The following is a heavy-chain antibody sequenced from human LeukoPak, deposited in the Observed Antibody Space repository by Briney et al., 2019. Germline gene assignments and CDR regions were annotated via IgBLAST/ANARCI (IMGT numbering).Heavy chain of an antibody. J-gene: IGHJ4*02. V-gene: IGHV3-15*06. CDR1: GFAFTTAW. Sequence: GGSLRLSCLCSGFAFTTAWMSWVRQAPGKGLEWVGRIKETTYGGTTYYAAPVKGRFTISRDNSKNTLYLQMNSLRAEDTAVYYCAKDRGYSYVMYYFDYWGQGTLVTISS. CDR2: IKETTYGGTT. D-gene: IGHD5-18*01. CDR3: AKDRGYSYVMYYFDY.